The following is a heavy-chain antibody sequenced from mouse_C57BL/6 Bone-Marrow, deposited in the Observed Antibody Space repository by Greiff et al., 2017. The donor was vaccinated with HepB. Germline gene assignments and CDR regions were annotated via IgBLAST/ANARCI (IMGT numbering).Heavy chain of an antibody. CDR1: GYTFTSYW. CDR2: IYPGSGST. J-gene: IGHJ4*01. V-gene: IGHV1-55*01. D-gene: IGHD2-5*01. CDR3: ARAYYSNHYAMDY. Sequence: QVQLQQPGAELVKPGASVKMSCKASGYTFTSYWITWVKQRPGQGLEWIGDIYPGSGSTNYNEKFKSKATLTVDTSSSTAYMQLSSLTSEDSAVYYCARAYYSNHYAMDYWGQGTSVTVSS.